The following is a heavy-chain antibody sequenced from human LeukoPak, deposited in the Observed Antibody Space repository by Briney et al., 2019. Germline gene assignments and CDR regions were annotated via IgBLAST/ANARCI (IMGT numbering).Heavy chain of an antibody. Sequence: GGSLRLSCAASVFTFVDYAMHWVGPAPGRGLEWVSGISWNSGSIGYADSVKDRFTISRDNAKNSLYLQMNSLRAEDTALYYCAKVTGIAAAGPFDYWGQGTLSPSPQ. CDR2: ISWNSGSI. V-gene: IGHV3-9*01. CDR1: VFTFVDYA. D-gene: IGHD6-13*01. J-gene: IGHJ4*02. CDR3: AKVTGIAAAGPFDY.